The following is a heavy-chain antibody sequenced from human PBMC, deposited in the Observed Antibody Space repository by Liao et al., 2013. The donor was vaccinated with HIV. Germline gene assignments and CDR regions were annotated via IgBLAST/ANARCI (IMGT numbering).Heavy chain of an antibody. Sequence: QVQLQESGPGLVKPSETLSLTCTVSGGSISSYYWSWIRQPAGKGLEWIGRIYTSGSTNYNPSLKSRVTISVDTSKNQFSLKVRSVTAADTAVYYCARGRGYSYGRRFDIWGQGTMVTVSS. D-gene: IGHD5-18*01. V-gene: IGHV4-4*07. CDR2: IYTSGST. CDR3: ARGRGYSYGRRFDI. J-gene: IGHJ3*02. CDR1: GGSISSYY.